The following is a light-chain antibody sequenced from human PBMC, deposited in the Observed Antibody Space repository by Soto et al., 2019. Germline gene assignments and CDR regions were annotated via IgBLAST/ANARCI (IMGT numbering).Light chain of an antibody. CDR1: QSVSSD. J-gene: IGKJ1*01. Sequence: EIVLTQSPATLSLSPGERATLSCRASQSVSSDLAWYQQKPGQAPRLIIYGAFTRATGIPARFSGSGSGTEFTLTISSLQSEDFAVYYCQQYNKWPPFGQGTKV. CDR2: GAF. V-gene: IGKV3-15*01. CDR3: QQYNKWPP.